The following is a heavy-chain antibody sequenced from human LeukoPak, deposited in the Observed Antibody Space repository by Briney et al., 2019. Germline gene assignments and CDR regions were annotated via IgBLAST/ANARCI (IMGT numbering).Heavy chain of an antibody. Sequence: SVKVSCKASGGTFSRYVISWVRPAPGQGLEWMGGIIPIFGTANYAQKFQGRVTITADESTSTAYMELSSLRSEDTAVYYCARVEYYYDSSGGDYWGQGTLVTVSS. V-gene: IGHV1-69*13. CDR3: ARVEYYYDSSGGDY. CDR2: IIPIFGTA. J-gene: IGHJ4*02. CDR1: GGTFSRYV. D-gene: IGHD3-22*01.